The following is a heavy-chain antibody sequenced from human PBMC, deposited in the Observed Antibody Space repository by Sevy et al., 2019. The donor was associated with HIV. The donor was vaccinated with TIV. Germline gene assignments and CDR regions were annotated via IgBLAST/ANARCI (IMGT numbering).Heavy chain of an antibody. J-gene: IGHJ4*02. CDR3: ARLNSNHFDY. Sequence: GSLRLSCTVSGGSISSSSYYWGWIRQPPGKGLEWIGNIYYSGSTYYNPSLTSRVTISVDTAKNQFSLKLSSVTAADTAVYYCARLNSNHFDYWGQGALVIVSS. CDR1: GGSISSSSYY. CDR2: IYYSGST. V-gene: IGHV4-39*01. D-gene: IGHD4-4*01.